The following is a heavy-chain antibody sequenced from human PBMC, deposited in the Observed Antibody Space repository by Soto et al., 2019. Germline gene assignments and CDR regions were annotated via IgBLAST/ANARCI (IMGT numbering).Heavy chain of an antibody. CDR1: GFTFSSYA. V-gene: IGHV3-30-3*01. CDR3: ARGDSAAAGNDAFDI. J-gene: IGHJ3*02. D-gene: IGHD6-13*01. CDR2: ISYDGSNK. Sequence: QVQLVESGGGVVQPGRSLRLSCAASGFTFSSYAMHWVRQAPGKGLEWVAVISYDGSNKYYADSVKGRFTISRDNSTNTLYLQMNSLRAEDTAVYYGARGDSAAAGNDAFDIWGQGTMVTVS.